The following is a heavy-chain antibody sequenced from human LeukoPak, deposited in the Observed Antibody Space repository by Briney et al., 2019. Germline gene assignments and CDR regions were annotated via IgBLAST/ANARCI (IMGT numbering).Heavy chain of an antibody. CDR1: GFTFDDYA. Sequence: PGGSLRLSCAASGFTFDDYAMHRVRQAPGKGLEWVSGISWNSGSIGYADSVKGRFTISRDNAKNSLYLQMNSLRAEDTALYYCAKVGGSKYYYYYYMDVWGKGTTVTVSS. D-gene: IGHD3-10*01. CDR2: ISWNSGSI. V-gene: IGHV3-9*01. J-gene: IGHJ6*03. CDR3: AKVGGSKYYYYYYMDV.